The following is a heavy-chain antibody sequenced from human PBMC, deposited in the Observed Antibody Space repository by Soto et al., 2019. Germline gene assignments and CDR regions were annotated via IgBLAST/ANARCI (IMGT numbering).Heavy chain of an antibody. Sequence: GGSLRLSCAASGFTFDDYAMHWVRQAPGRGLEWVSGISWNSGSIGYADSVKGRFTISRDNAKNSLYLQMNSLRSEDTALYYCAKDMGYDLSPLGYFDYWGQGTLVTVSS. D-gene: IGHD5-12*01. CDR3: AKDMGYDLSPLGYFDY. CDR2: ISWNSGSI. J-gene: IGHJ4*02. V-gene: IGHV3-9*01. CDR1: GFTFDDYA.